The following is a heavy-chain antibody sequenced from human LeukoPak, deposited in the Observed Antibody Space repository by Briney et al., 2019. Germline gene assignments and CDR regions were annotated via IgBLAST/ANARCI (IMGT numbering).Heavy chain of an antibody. CDR1: GGSISSYY. Sequence: SETLSLTCTVSGGSISSYYWSWIRQPPGKGLEGIGYIYYSGSTNYNPSLKSRVTISVDTSKNQFSLKLSSVTAADTAVYYCARGRRELLRGHYFDYWGQGTLVTVSS. D-gene: IGHD1-26*01. V-gene: IGHV4-59*01. CDR3: ARGRRELLRGHYFDY. J-gene: IGHJ4*02. CDR2: IYYSGST.